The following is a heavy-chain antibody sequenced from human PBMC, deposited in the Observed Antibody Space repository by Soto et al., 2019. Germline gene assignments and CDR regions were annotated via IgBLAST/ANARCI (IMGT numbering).Heavy chain of an antibody. Sequence: GASVKVSCKASGGTFSSYAISWVRQAPGQGLEWMGGIIPIFGTANYAQKFQGRVTITADESTSTAYMELSSLRSEDTAVYYCAGTVHYDFWSGYPTYYFDYWGQGTLVTVSS. CDR1: GGTFSSYA. CDR3: AGTVHYDFWSGYPTYYFDY. V-gene: IGHV1-69*13. CDR2: IIPIFGTA. D-gene: IGHD3-3*01. J-gene: IGHJ4*02.